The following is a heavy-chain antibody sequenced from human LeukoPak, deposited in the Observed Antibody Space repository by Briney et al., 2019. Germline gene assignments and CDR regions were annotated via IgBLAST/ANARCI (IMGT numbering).Heavy chain of an antibody. Sequence: SETLSLTCAVYGGSFSGYYWSWIRQPPGKGLEWIGDINHSGRTNYNRSLKSRVTISVDTSKNQFSLKLSSVTAADTAVYYCARGYEGLDYWGQGTLVTVSS. CDR2: INHSGRT. J-gene: IGHJ4*02. CDR1: GGSFSGYY. V-gene: IGHV4-34*01. CDR3: ARGYEGLDY. D-gene: IGHD5-12*01.